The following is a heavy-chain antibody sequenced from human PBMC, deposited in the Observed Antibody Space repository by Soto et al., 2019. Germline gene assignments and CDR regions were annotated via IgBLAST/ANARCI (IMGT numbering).Heavy chain of an antibody. V-gene: IGHV4-31*03. CDR3: ARGLMVRGVLPPDY. CDR2: IYYSGST. D-gene: IGHD3-10*01. J-gene: IGHJ4*02. CDR1: GGSISSGGYY. Sequence: SETLSLTCTVSGGSISSGGYYWSWIRQHPGKGLEWIGYIYYSGSTYYNPSLKSRVTISVDTSKNQFSLKLSSVTAADTAVYYCARGLMVRGVLPPDYWGQGTLVTSPQ.